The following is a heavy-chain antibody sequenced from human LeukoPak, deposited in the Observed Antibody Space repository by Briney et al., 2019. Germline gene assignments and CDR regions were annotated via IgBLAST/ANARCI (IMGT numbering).Heavy chain of an antibody. Sequence: SQTLSLTCTLSGGSISSGSYYWSWIRQPAGKGLEWIGRIYTSGSTNYNPSLKSRVTISVDTSKNQFSLKLSSVTAADTAVYYCARGGGAYDSSGYYYVWGQGTLVTVSS. CDR1: GGSISSGSYY. V-gene: IGHV4-61*02. D-gene: IGHD3-22*01. CDR3: ARGGGAYDSSGYYYV. J-gene: IGHJ4*02. CDR2: IYTSGST.